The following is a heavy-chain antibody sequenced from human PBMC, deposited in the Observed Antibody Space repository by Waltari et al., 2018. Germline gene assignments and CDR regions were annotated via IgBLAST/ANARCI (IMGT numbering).Heavy chain of an antibody. CDR2: IKQDGSEK. V-gene: IGHV3-7*01. CDR3: ARDRRYDFWSGYYYYYGMDV. J-gene: IGHJ6*02. D-gene: IGHD3-3*01. CDR1: GFTFSSYW. Sequence: EVQLVESGGGLVQPGGSLRLSCAASGFTFSSYWMSWVRQAPGKGLEWVANIKQDGSEKDDVDSVKGRFTISRDNAKNSLYLQMNSLRAEDTAVYYCARDRRYDFWSGYYYYYGMDVWGQGTTVTVSS.